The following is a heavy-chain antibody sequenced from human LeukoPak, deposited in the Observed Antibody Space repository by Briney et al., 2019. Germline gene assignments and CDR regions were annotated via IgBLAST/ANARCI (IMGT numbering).Heavy chain of an antibody. Sequence: ASVKVSCKASGYTFTGYYMHWVRPAPGQGLEWMGWINPNSGGTNYAQKFQGRVTMTRDTSISTAYMELSRLRSDDTAVYYCARDPGKQLPFDYWGQGTLVTVSS. D-gene: IGHD6-6*01. CDR3: ARDPGKQLPFDY. CDR1: GYTFTGYY. CDR2: INPNSGGT. J-gene: IGHJ4*02. V-gene: IGHV1-2*02.